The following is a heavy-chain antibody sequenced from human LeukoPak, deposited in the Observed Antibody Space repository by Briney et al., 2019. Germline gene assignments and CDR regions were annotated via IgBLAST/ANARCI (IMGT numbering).Heavy chain of an antibody. D-gene: IGHD3-3*01. CDR1: GGTFISYT. J-gene: IGHJ4*02. Sequence: SVKVSCKASGGTFISYTISWVQQAPGQGLEWMGRIIPILGIANYAQKFQGRVTITADKSMSTAYMELSSLRSEDTAVYYCARSWNYDFWSGFDYWGQGTLVTVSS. CDR2: IIPILGIA. CDR3: ARSWNYDFWSGFDY. V-gene: IGHV1-69*02.